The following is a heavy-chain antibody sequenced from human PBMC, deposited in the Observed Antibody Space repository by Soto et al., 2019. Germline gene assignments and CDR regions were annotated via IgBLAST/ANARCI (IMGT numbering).Heavy chain of an antibody. V-gene: IGHV1-18*01. J-gene: IGHJ4*02. D-gene: IGHD3-22*01. CDR3: ARGPTDYYDNSGNYFLDY. CDR2: ISTYNGNT. CDR1: GYTFTTYG. Sequence: QVQLVQSGAEVKKPGASVKVSCKASGYTFTTYGMSWVRQAPGQGLAWMGWISTYNGNTKHAERLQGRVTMTTDTATSTAYMELRRLTYADTAVYYCARGPTDYYDNSGNYFLDYWGQGTLVTVSS.